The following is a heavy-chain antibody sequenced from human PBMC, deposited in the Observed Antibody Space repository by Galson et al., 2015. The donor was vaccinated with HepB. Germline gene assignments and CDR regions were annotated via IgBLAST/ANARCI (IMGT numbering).Heavy chain of an antibody. J-gene: IGHJ6*02. V-gene: IGHV3-11*01. CDR2: ISKSGSST. CDR3: ARDSGYCSGTSCYLYGLDV. CDR1: GFKFSDYY. D-gene: IGHD2-2*01. Sequence: SLRLSCAASGFKFSDYYMSWIRQTPGKGLEWVSYISKSGSSTYYGDSVKGRFTIPRDNAKKLLYLQMNSLRGDDTAVYYCARDSGYCSGTSCYLYGLDVWGQGT.